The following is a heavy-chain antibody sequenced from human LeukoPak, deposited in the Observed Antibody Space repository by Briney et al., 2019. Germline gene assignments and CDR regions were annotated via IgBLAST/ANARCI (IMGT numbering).Heavy chain of an antibody. V-gene: IGHV1-58*02. D-gene: IGHD5-12*01. J-gene: IGHJ4*02. Sequence: GASVKVSCKASGFTFTSSAMQWVRQARGQRLEWIGWIVVGSGNTNYAQKFQERVTITRDMSTSTPYMELSSLRSEDTAVYYCAADVLYRFSPGLGLPRDYWGQGTLVTVSS. CDR2: IVVGSGNT. CDR3: AADVLYRFSPGLGLPRDY. CDR1: GFTFTSSA.